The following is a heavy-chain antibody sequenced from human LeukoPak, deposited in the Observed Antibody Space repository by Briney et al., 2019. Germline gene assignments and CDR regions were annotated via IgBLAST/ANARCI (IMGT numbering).Heavy chain of an antibody. Sequence: GESLKISCKGSGYSFTSYWIGWVRQMPGKGLEWMGIIYPGDSDTRYSPSFQGQVTISADKSISTAYLQWSSLKASDTAMYYCARRGAHDYGGSKRSYYYYMDVWGKGTTVTVSS. CDR2: IYPGDSDT. V-gene: IGHV5-51*01. J-gene: IGHJ6*03. CDR1: GYSFTSYW. D-gene: IGHD4-23*01. CDR3: ARRGAHDYGGSKRSYYYYMDV.